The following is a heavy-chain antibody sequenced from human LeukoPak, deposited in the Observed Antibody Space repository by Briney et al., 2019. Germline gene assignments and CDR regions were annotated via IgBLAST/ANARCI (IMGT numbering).Heavy chain of an antibody. D-gene: IGHD7-27*01. V-gene: IGHV4-39*01. CDR2: IYYSGST. Sequence: TTSETLSLTCTVSGGSISSSSYYWGWIRQPPGKGLEWIGSIYYSGSTYYNPSLKSRVTISVDTSKNQFSLKLSSVTAADTAVYYCARHHSRPTGDFDYWGQGTLVTVSS. CDR3: ARHHSRPTGDFDY. CDR1: GGSISSSSYY. J-gene: IGHJ4*02.